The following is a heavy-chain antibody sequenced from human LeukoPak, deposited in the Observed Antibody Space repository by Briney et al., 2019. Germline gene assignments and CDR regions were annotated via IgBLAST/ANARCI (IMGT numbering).Heavy chain of an antibody. J-gene: IGHJ4*02. CDR2: ISYDGSNK. CDR1: GFTFSSYA. CDR3: ARSLGSSGYQDY. Sequence: PGGSLRFSCAASGFTFSSYAMHWVRQAPGKGLEWVAVISYDGSNKYYADSVKGRFTISRDNAKNTVYLQMNSLRAEDTAAYYCARSLGSSGYQDYWGQGTLVTVSS. D-gene: IGHD3-22*01. V-gene: IGHV3-30*04.